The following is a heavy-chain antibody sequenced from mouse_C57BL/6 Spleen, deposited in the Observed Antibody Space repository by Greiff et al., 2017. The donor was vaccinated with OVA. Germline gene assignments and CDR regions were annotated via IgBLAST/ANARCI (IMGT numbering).Heavy chain of an antibody. J-gene: IGHJ3*01. CDR1: GYTFTSYW. CDR3: EIGDGGFAY. Sequence: QVQLQQSGADLVKPGASVKVSCKASGYTFTSYWMHWVKQRPGQGLEWIGRIHPSDSDTNYNQKLKGRATLTVDNSSSTAYLQLSSVTSEDSAVDYWEIGDGGFAYWGQGTLVTVSA. V-gene: IGHV1-74*01. CDR2: IHPSDSDT. D-gene: IGHD3-3*01.